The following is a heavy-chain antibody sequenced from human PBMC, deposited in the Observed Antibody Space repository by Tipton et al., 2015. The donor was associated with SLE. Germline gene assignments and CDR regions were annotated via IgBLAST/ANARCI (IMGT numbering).Heavy chain of an antibody. J-gene: IGHJ4*02. V-gene: IGHV4-59*07. CDR1: GGSINSYY. Sequence: TLSLTCTVSGGSINSYYWSWIRQPPGKGLEWIGYIHSSGSTNYNSSLESRVTISVDTSRNQFSLKLTSVTAADTAIYYCASQNWNYYYWGQGTLVTVSS. CDR3: ASQNWNYYY. CDR2: IHSSGST. D-gene: IGHD1-7*01.